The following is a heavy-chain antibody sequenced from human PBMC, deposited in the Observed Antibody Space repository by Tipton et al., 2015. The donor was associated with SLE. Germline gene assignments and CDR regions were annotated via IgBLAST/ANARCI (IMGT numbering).Heavy chain of an antibody. CDR2: ISGSGGST. J-gene: IGHJ3*02. D-gene: IGHD4-23*01. V-gene: IGHV3-23*01. CDR1: GFTFSSYA. Sequence: SLRLSCAASGFTFSSYAMSWVRQAPGKGLEWVSAISGSGGSTYYADSVKGRFTISRDNSKNTLYLQMNSLRAEDTAVYYCAKIYGGNSEAFDIWGQGTMVTVSS. CDR3: AKIYGGNSEAFDI.